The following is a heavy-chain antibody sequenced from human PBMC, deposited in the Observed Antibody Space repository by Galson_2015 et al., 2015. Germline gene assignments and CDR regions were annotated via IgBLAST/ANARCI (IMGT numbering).Heavy chain of an antibody. CDR1: GDSVSSNSAA. CDR2: TYYRSRWFN. CDR3: ATVLGSSGWQLDF. J-gene: IGHJ4*01. D-gene: IGHD6-19*01. V-gene: IGHV6-1*01. Sequence: CAISGDSVSSNSAAWHWIRQSPSRGLEWLGRTYYRSRWFNDYAKSLKSRITINPDTSKNQFSLQLSSVTPEDTAVYYCATVLGSSGWQLDFCGHGTLVTVSS.